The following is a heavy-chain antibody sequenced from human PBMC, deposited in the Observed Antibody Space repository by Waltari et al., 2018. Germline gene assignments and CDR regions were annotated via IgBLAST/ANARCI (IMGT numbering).Heavy chain of an antibody. V-gene: IGHV3-9*01. CDR3: AKWGGGYGGNFFDY. D-gene: IGHD4-17*01. J-gene: IGHJ4*02. CDR1: GFTFDDYA. CDR2: ISWNSGSI. Sequence: EVQLVESGGGLVQPGRSLRLSCAASGFTFDDYAMHWVRQAPGKGLEWVSGISWNSGSIGYADSVKGRFTISRDNAKNSLYLQMNSLGAEDTALYYCAKWGGGYGGNFFDYWGQGTLVTVSS.